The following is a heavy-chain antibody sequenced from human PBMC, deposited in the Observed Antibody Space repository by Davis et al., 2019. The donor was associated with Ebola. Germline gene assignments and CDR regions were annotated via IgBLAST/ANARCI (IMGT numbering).Heavy chain of an antibody. D-gene: IGHD3-16*01. V-gene: IGHV1-46*01. CDR1: GYTFTSYY. Sequence: ASVKVSCKASGYTFTSYYMHWVRQVPGQGLEWMGIINPSGGSTSYAQKFQGRVTMTRDTSTSTVYMELSSLRSEDTAVYYCARWGLRLGELMDFYYYGMDVWGQGTTVTVSS. CDR3: ARWGLRLGELMDFYYYGMDV. CDR2: INPSGGST. J-gene: IGHJ6*02.